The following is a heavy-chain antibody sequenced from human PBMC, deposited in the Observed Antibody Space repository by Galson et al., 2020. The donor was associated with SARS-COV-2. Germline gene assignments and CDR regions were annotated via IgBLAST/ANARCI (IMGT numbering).Heavy chain of an antibody. J-gene: IGHJ5*02. CDR1: GFTFNDFA. CDR2: ISWNTDNI. D-gene: IGHD1-26*01. CDR3: VKGAGGSLRGWFDP. V-gene: IGHV3-9*01. Sequence: GGSLRLSCAASGFTFNDFAIHWVRQAPGKGLEWVSGISWNTDNIGYADSVRGRFTISRDNARKSLYLQMTSLRAEDTALYYCVKGAGGSLRGWFDPWGQGTLVTVSS.